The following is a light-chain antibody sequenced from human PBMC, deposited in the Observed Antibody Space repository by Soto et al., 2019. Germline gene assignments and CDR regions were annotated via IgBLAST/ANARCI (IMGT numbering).Light chain of an antibody. V-gene: IGLV8-61*01. J-gene: IGLJ2*01. CDR1: SGSVSTSYY. Sequence: QAVVIQEPSFSVSPGGTVTLTCGLSSGSVSTSYYPSWYQQTPGQAPRTLIYSTNTRSSGVPDRFSGSILGNKAALTITGAQADDESDYYCVLYMGSVVFGGGTKLTVL. CDR2: STN. CDR3: VLYMGSVV.